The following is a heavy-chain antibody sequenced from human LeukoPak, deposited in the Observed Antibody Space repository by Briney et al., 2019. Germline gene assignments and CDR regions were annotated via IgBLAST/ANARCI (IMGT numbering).Heavy chain of an antibody. D-gene: IGHD3/OR15-3a*01. Sequence: PSETLSLTCTVSGGSISSGSYYWSWIRQPAGKGLEWIGRIYTSGSTNYNPSLKSRVTISVDTSKNQFSLKLSSVTAADTAVYYCARGGTVFWTGPFDYWGQGTLVTVSS. J-gene: IGHJ4*02. CDR3: ARGGTVFWTGPFDY. V-gene: IGHV4-61*02. CDR2: IYTSGST. CDR1: GGSISSGSYY.